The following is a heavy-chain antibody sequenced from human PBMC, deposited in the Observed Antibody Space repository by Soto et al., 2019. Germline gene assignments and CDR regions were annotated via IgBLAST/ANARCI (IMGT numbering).Heavy chain of an antibody. Sequence: PGGSLRLSCAASGFTFGDYGIHWVRQAPGKGLEWLALISFGGTEQHYADSVKGRFTISRDNSKNTLYLQMNSLRVDDTAVYYCTISLTYSFDYWGQGTLVTVSS. CDR2: ISFGGTEQ. V-gene: IGHV3-30*03. D-gene: IGHD2-21*02. CDR3: TISLTYSFDY. J-gene: IGHJ4*02. CDR1: GFTFGDYG.